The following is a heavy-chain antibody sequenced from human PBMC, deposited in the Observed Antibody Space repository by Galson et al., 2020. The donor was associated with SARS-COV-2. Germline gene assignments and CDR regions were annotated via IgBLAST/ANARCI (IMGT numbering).Heavy chain of an antibody. CDR3: AKVAYTLGYCVSGTFPEPFDY. CDR1: AFSFSSYA. V-gene: IGHV3-23*01. Sequence: GESLKISCAASAFSFSSYAMSWVRQDPGKGLEWVSIISGGGGTTFFADSVKGRFTISRDNSRNTLYLQMNSLGAEDTAVYYCAKVAYTLGYCVSGTFPEPFDYWGQGTLVTVSS. CDR2: ISGGGGTT. D-gene: IGHD2-15*01. J-gene: IGHJ4*02.